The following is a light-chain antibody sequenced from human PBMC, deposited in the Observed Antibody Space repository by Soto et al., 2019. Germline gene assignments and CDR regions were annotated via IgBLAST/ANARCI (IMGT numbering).Light chain of an antibody. CDR3: QQYYTTPLMYT. J-gene: IGKJ2*01. CDR2: WAS. CDR1: QSVLYSSNNKNY. Sequence: DIVMTQSPDSLAVSLGERATINCKSSQSVLYSSNNKNYLAWYQQKPGQPPKLLIYWASTRESGVPDRFSGSGFGTDFALTISSLQAEDVAVFYCQQYYTTPLMYTFGQGTKLEIK. V-gene: IGKV4-1*01.